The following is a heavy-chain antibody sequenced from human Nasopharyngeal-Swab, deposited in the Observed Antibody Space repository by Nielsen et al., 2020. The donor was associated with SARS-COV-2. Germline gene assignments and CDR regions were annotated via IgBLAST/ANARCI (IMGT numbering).Heavy chain of an antibody. CDR1: GGSVSSGSYY. Sequence: ESLKISCTVSGGSVSSGSYYWSWIRQPPGKGLEWIGYIYYSGSTNYNPSLKSRVTISVDTSKNQFSLKLSSVTAADTAVYYCARVGNWNHRRPFDYWGQGTLVTVSS. CDR3: ARVGNWNHRRPFDY. D-gene: IGHD1-14*01. V-gene: IGHV4-61*01. J-gene: IGHJ4*02. CDR2: IYYSGST.